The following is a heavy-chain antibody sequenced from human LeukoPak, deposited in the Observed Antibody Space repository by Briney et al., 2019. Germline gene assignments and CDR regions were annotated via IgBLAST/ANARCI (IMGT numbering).Heavy chain of an antibody. CDR1: GYSISSGYY. D-gene: IGHD3-3*01. CDR3: ASSLTIFGVVPFDY. Sequence: SETLSLTCAVSGYSISSGYYWGWIRQPPGKGLEWIGSIYHSGSTYYNPSLKSRVTISVDTSKNQFSLKLSSVTAADTAVYYCASSLTIFGVVPFDYWGQGTQVTVSS. V-gene: IGHV4-38-2*01. CDR2: IYHSGST. J-gene: IGHJ4*02.